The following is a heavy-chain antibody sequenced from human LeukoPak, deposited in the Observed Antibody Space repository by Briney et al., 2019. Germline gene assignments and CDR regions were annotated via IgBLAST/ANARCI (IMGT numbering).Heavy chain of an antibody. CDR3: ARLKPPYCSSTSCYAGPFDY. Sequence: GESLKISCRGSGYSFTSYWIGWVRQMPGKGLEWMGIIYPGDSDTRYSPSFQGQVTISADKSISTAYLQWSSLKASDTAMYYCARLKPPYCSSTSCYAGPFDYWGQGTLVTVSS. V-gene: IGHV5-51*01. CDR2: IYPGDSDT. J-gene: IGHJ4*02. CDR1: GYSFTSYW. D-gene: IGHD2-2*01.